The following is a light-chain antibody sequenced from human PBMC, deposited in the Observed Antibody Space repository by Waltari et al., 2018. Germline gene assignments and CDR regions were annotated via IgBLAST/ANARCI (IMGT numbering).Light chain of an antibody. CDR3: CSFAGSPPYV. V-gene: IGLV2-11*01. J-gene: IGLJ1*01. CDR2: DVN. Sequence: QSALTQPRSVSGSPGQSVTISCTGTSSDVGGYDSVSWCQHHPGKAPKLMIYDVNKRPSGVPDRLSGSKSGNTAFLTISGLQGEDEADYYCCSFAGSPPYVFGTGTKVTVL. CDR1: SSDVGGYDS.